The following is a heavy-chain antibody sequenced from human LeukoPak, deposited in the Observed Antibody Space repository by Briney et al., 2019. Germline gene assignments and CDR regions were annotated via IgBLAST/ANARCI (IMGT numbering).Heavy chain of an antibody. CDR3: ARRLGCSSTSCHNWFDP. CDR2: IYPGDSDT. Sequence: GESLKISCQGSGYRFTSYWIGWVRQMPGKGLEWMGIIYPGDSDTRYSPSFQGQVTISADKSISTAYLQWSSLKASDTAMYYCARRLGCSSTSCHNWFDPWGQGTLVTVSS. J-gene: IGHJ5*02. CDR1: GYRFTSYW. V-gene: IGHV5-51*01. D-gene: IGHD2-2*01.